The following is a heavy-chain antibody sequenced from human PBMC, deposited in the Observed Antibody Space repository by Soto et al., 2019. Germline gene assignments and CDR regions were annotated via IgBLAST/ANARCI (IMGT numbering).Heavy chain of an antibody. J-gene: IGHJ4*02. CDR1: GFTFSSYA. CDR3: ARDFLDDYGDFGGDY. CDR2: ISYDGSNK. Sequence: QVQLVESGGGVVQPGRSLRLSCAASGFTFSSYAMHWVRQAPGKGLEWVAVISYDGSNKYYADSVKGRFTISRDNSKNTLYLQMNSLRAEDTAVYYCARDFLDDYGDFGGDYWGQGTLVTVSS. V-gene: IGHV3-30-3*01. D-gene: IGHD4-17*01.